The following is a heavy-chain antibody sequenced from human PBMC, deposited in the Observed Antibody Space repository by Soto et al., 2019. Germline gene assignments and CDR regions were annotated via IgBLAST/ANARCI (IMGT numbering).Heavy chain of an antibody. CDR2: ISGSGGST. CDR3: AKDQSRYDILTGYYNN. D-gene: IGHD3-9*01. V-gene: IGHV3-23*01. Sequence: LRLSCAASGFTFSSYAMSWVRQAPGKGLEWVSAISGSGGSTYYADSVKGRFTISRDNSKNTLYLQMNSLRAEDTAVYYCAKDQSRYDILTGYYNNWGQETLVTVS. CDR1: GFTFSSYA. J-gene: IGHJ4*02.